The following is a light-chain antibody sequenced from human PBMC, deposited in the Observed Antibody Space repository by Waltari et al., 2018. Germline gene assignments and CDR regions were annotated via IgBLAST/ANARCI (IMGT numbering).Light chain of an antibody. CDR1: QSLSSYF. Sequence: EIVLTPSPDTLSLSPGEGATLPCRASQSLSSYFLAWYQHKPGQGPRLLIYAASSRATGIPGRFSGGKSGTDFILTISRLEPEDFAVYYCQQYGSSPVTFGQGTRLEIK. CDR3: QQYGSSPVT. V-gene: IGKV3-20*01. CDR2: AAS. J-gene: IGKJ5*01.